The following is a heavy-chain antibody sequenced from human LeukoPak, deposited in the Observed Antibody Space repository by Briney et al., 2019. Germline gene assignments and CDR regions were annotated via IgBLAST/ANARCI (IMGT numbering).Heavy chain of an antibody. D-gene: IGHD4-17*01. CDR3: ARGDYGDYGYWYFDL. CDR2: IYHSGST. CDR1: GYSISSGYY. V-gene: IGHV4-38-2*02. Sequence: SETLSLTCTVSGYSISSGYYWGWIRQPPGKGLEWIGSIYHSGSTYYNPSLKSRVTISVDTSKNQFSLKLSSVTAADTAVYYCARGDYGDYGYWYFDLWGRGTLVTVSS. J-gene: IGHJ2*01.